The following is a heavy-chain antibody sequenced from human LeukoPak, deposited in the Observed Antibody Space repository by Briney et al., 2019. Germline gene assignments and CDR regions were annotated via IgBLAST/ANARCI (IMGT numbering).Heavy chain of an antibody. J-gene: IGHJ4*02. D-gene: IGHD3-3*01. CDR1: ATTFTIDA. CDR2: MSGSGGST. V-gene: IGHV3-23*01. CDR3: AKDAKRNYDFWDRFDY. Sequence: GGSLRLSWAATATTFTIDAMSWVCQAPGKGLAWVSAMSGSGGSTYYADSVKGRFTISRDNSKNTLYLQMNSLRAEDTALYYCAKDAKRNYDFWDRFDYWGQGTLVTVSS.